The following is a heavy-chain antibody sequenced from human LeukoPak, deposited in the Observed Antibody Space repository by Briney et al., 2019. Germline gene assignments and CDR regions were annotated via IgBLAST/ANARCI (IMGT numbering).Heavy chain of an antibody. CDR3: ARIATLQGVTHMDV. D-gene: IGHD2/OR15-2a*01. V-gene: IGHV3-23*01. CDR1: GFTFSNYG. Sequence: GGSLRLSCAASGFTFSNYGMNWVRQGPGKGLEWVSAISGGGGTTYYADSVKGRFTVSRDNSMNTLYLQMNSLRVEDTALYYCARIATLQGVTHMDVWGEGTTVTISS. CDR2: ISGGGGTT. J-gene: IGHJ6*03.